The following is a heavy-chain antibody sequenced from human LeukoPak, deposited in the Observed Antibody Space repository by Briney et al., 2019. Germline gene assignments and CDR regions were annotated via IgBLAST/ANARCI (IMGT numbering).Heavy chain of an antibody. V-gene: IGHV4-4*07. D-gene: IGHD2-2*01. CDR2: IYASGSN. Sequence: SETLSLTCTVSGGSISSYYWSWIRQPAGKGLEWIGHIYASGSNDYNPSLKSRVTMSLDMAKNQFSLRLTSVTAADTAVYFCARMVPAGTHNYWGQGLLVTVSS. CDR1: GGSISSYY. CDR3: ARMVPAGTHNY. J-gene: IGHJ4*02.